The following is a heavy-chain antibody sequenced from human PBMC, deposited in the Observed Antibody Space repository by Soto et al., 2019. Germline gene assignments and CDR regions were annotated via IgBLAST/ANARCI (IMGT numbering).Heavy chain of an antibody. CDR3: ARVGRYGWDFDH. CDR1: EFSFRSYW. Sequence: GGSLRLSCAAPEFSFRSYWMTWVRQAPGKGLEWVALINEDGSQKYYVGSVKGRFIISRDNAKDSVYMQMDSLRAGDTAVYFCARVGRYGWDFDHWGQGTLVTVSS. J-gene: IGHJ4*02. CDR2: INEDGSQK. V-gene: IGHV3-7*01. D-gene: IGHD5-18*01.